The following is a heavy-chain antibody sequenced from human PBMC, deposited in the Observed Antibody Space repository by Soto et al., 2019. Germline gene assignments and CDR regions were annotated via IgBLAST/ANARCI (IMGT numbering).Heavy chain of an antibody. Sequence: ASVKVSCKASGYTFTSYDINWVRQATGQGLEWKGWMNPNSGNTGYAQKFQGRVTMTRNTSISTAYMELSSLRSEDTAVYYCANSGGDDYDAFDIWGQGTMVTVS. CDR3: ANSGGDDYDAFDI. D-gene: IGHD5-12*01. J-gene: IGHJ3*02. CDR2: MNPNSGNT. CDR1: GYTFTSYD. V-gene: IGHV1-8*01.